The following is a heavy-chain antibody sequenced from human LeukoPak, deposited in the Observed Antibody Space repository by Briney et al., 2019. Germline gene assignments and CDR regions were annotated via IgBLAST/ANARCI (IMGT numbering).Heavy chain of an antibody. CDR1: GYTFTGCY. CDR3: ARDRNSIYCSSTSCYTSWFDP. CDR2: INPNSGGT. J-gene: IGHJ5*02. Sequence: ASVKVSCKASGYTFTGCYMHWVRQAPGQGLEWMGWINPNSGGTNYAQKFQGRVTMTRDTSISTAYMELSRLRSDDTAVYYCARDRNSIYCSSTSCYTSWFDPWGQGTLVTVSS. V-gene: IGHV1-2*02. D-gene: IGHD2-2*02.